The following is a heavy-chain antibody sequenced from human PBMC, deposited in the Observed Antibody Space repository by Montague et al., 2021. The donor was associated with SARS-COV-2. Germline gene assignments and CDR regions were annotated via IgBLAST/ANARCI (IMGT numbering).Heavy chain of an antibody. J-gene: IGHJ6*02. CDR2: INNSGST. Sequence: SETLSLICTVSGGSISGYYWSWIRQPPGKGLEWIGYINNSGSTKYNPFLESRVTVSVDRSKNQVSLKLSSVTAADTAVYNCARLLRSCTNGVCRTYYYYAMDVWGQGTTVTVSS. CDR1: GGSISGYY. CDR3: ARLLRSCTNGVCRTYYYYAMDV. V-gene: IGHV4-59*01. D-gene: IGHD2-8*01.